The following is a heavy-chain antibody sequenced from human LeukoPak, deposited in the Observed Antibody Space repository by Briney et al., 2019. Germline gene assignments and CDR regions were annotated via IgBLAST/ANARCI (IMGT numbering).Heavy chain of an antibody. D-gene: IGHD6-13*01. V-gene: IGHV3-66*04. CDR2: IYTSGST. CDR1: GFTVRNDY. J-gene: IGHJ2*01. CDR3: ARPYSTRWYWYFDL. Sequence: GGSLRLSCAASGFTVRNDYMSWVRQAPGKGLEWVSVIYTSGSTYYADSVKGRFSISRDNSKNMLYLQMNSLRAEDTAIYYCARPYSTRWYWYFDLWGRGTLVTVSS.